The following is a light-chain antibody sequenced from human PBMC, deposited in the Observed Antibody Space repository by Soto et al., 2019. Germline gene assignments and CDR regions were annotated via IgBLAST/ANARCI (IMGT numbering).Light chain of an antibody. V-gene: IGKV3-11*01. CDR1: ENVRTF. J-gene: IGKJ1*01. Sequence: EVVLTQSPATLSLSPGERATLSCRASENVRTFVDWYQQKPGQAPRLLIYGASTRATGIPARFSGSGSGTDFTLTISNLEPEDCAVYYFQQHSHWPPWTFGQGTRVEIQ. CDR2: GAS. CDR3: QQHSHWPPWT.